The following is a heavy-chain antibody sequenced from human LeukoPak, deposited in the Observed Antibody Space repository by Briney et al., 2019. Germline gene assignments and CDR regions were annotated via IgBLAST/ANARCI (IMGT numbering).Heavy chain of an antibody. V-gene: IGHV4-39*01. J-gene: IGHJ3*01. D-gene: IGHD1-7*01. CDR3: ARHGELGDSLDL. CDR1: SGSISSSSYY. Sequence: PSGTLSLTCTISSGSISSSSYYWGWIRQSPGKGLEWIGSIYYNGRTTHNPSLKSRVTISVDTSKNRFSLRLTSVTAADTAVYYCARHGELGDSLDLWGRGTVVTVSS. CDR2: IYYNGRT.